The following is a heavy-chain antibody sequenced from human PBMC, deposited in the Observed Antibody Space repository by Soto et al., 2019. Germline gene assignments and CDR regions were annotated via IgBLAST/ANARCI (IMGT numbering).Heavy chain of an antibody. J-gene: IGHJ5*02. CDR1: GITSTTYA. Sequence: QVQLVQSGAEVKKPGASVKVSCKASGITSTTYAIHWVRQAPGHGLEWMCWINTGNGNTRYSQRFLGRVSLTTDTSTSTASMDLSSLTSEDTAVYYCARAISGYVTWGQGTLITVSS. V-gene: IGHV1-3*04. CDR3: ARAISGYVT. CDR2: INTGNGNT. D-gene: IGHD5-12*01.